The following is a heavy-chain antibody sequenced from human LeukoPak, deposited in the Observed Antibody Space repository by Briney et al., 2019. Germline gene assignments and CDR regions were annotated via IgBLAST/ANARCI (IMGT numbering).Heavy chain of an antibody. J-gene: IGHJ4*02. V-gene: IGHV4-4*08. Sequence: SETLSLTCSVSGDSISSFYWSWIRQPPGRGLEWIGYLYSGDTTNYNPSLKSRVTISVDTSKNQFSLKLSSVTAADTAVYYCARDSKFVAGGYWGQGTLVTVSS. CDR3: ARDSKFVAGGY. CDR1: GDSISSFY. CDR2: LYSGDTT. D-gene: IGHD6-19*01.